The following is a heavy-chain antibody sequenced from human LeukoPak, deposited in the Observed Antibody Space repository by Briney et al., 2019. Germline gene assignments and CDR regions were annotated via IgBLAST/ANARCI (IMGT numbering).Heavy chain of an antibody. CDR2: IYTTGNT. D-gene: IGHD3-16*01. CDR1: SGSINSYY. CDR3: ARHGYTASHYFLDY. V-gene: IGHV4-4*07. J-gene: IGHJ4*02. Sequence: SETLSLTCTVSSGSINSYYWGWVRQPAGRGLEWIGRIYTTGNTNYNPPLKSRLTMSVDTSKRQFSLNLRSVTAADTAIYYCARHGYTASHYFLDYWSQGILVTVSS.